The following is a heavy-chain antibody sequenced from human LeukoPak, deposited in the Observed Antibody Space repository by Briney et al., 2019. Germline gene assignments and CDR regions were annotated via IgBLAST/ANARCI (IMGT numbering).Heavy chain of an antibody. V-gene: IGHV4-39*01. J-gene: IGHJ6*03. CDR3: ARHSPHRSLMITMVRGVRNYMDV. CDR1: GGSISSGSYY. Sequence: SETLSLTCTVSGGSISSGSYYWSWIRQPPGKGLEWIGEINHSGSTNYNPSLKSRVTISVDTSKNQFSLKLSSVTAADTAVYYCARHSPHRSLMITMVRGVRNYMDVWGKGTTVTISS. D-gene: IGHD3-10*01. CDR2: INHSGST.